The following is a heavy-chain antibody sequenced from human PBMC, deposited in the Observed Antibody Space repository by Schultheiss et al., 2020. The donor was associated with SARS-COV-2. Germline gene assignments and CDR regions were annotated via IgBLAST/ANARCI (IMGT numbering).Heavy chain of an antibody. CDR3: ARDRSVTISLDV. D-gene: IGHD3-3*01. J-gene: IGHJ6*02. V-gene: IGHV3-23*01. CDR1: GFTVSSNY. Sequence: GGSLRLSCAASGFTVSSNYMSWVRQAPGKGLEWVSAISGSGGSTYYADSVKGRFTISRDNSKNTLYLQMNSLRAEDTAVYYCARDRSVTISLDVWGQGTTVTVSS. CDR2: ISGSGGST.